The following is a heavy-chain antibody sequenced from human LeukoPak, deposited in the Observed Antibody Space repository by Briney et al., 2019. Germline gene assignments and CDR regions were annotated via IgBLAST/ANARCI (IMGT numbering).Heavy chain of an antibody. D-gene: IGHD5-24*01. J-gene: IGHJ6*02. CDR2: ISSSSSYI. CDR1: GFTFSSYS. V-gene: IGHV3-21*01. CDR3: ARVEGNNGDGYQYYYYYGMDV. Sequence: PGGSLRLSCAASGFTFSSYSMNWVRQAPGKGLEWVSSISSSSSYIYYADSVKGRFTISRDNAKNLLYLQMNSLRAEDTAVYYCARVEGNNGDGYQYYYYYGMDVWGQGTTVTVSS.